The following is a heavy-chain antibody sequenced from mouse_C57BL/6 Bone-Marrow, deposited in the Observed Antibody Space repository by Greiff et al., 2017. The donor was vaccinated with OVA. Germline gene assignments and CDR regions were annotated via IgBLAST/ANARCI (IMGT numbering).Heavy chain of an antibody. Sequence: DVQLLESGEGLLKPGGSLKLSCAASGFTFSSYAMSWVRQTPEKRLEWVAYISSGGDYIYYADTVKGRFTISRDNARNTLYLQMSSLKSEDTAMYYCTRLRDAMDYWGQGTSVTVSS. V-gene: IGHV5-9-1*02. CDR1: GFTFSSYA. J-gene: IGHJ4*01. D-gene: IGHD1-1*01. CDR2: ISSGGDYI. CDR3: TRLRDAMDY.